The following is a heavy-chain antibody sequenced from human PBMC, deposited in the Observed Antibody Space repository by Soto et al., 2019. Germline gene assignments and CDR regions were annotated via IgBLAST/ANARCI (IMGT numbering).Heavy chain of an antibody. D-gene: IGHD6-19*01. V-gene: IGHV3-30*01. Sequence: GGSLRLSCAASGFTFSASTMHWVRQAPGQGLEWVAFLSYDGSNEYYADSVKGRFTISRDNSKNTLYLQMNSLRPEDTAVYYCATPGQWLAIGFDYWGQGTLVTVSS. CDR1: GFTFSAST. CDR3: ATPGQWLAIGFDY. CDR2: LSYDGSNE. J-gene: IGHJ4*02.